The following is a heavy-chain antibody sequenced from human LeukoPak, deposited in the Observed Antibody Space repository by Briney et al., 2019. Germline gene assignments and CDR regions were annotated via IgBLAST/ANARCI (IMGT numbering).Heavy chain of an antibody. CDR3: GRVQSGSLLRYGIDV. J-gene: IGHJ6*02. D-gene: IGHD3-10*01. V-gene: IGHV1-8*01. Sequence: ASVKVSCKASGYTLTTSDINWVRQATGQGLEWVGWMNPNTGHTGFTQKFQGRVTMTRSISLNTAYMELSSLRSEDTAVYFCGRVQSGSLLRYGIDVWGQGTTVTVSS. CDR2: MNPNTGHT. CDR1: GYTLTTSD.